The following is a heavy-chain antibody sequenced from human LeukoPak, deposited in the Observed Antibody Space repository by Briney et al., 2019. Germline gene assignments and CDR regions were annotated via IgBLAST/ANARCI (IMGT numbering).Heavy chain of an antibody. J-gene: IGHJ4*02. V-gene: IGHV3-53*01. CDR2: IYAGGRT. D-gene: IGHD6-13*01. CDR3: ASIYSSSWYNGPDIDY. Sequence: GGSLRLSCAASGLTVSSNYMSWVRQAPGRGLEWVSVIYAGGRTYYADSVKGRFTISRDNAKNSLYLQMNSLRAEDTAVYYCASIYSSSWYNGPDIDYWGQGTLVTVSS. CDR1: GLTVSSNY.